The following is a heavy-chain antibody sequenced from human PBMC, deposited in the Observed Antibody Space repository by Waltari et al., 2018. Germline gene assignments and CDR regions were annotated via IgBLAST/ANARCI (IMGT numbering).Heavy chain of an antibody. CDR3: ARVDYYGSGFFDY. CDR2: IKQDGSEK. V-gene: IGHV3-7*01. Sequence: EVQLVESGGGLVQPGGSLRLSCAASGFTFSSYWMSWVRQAPGKGLEWVANIKQDGSEKYYVDSVKGRFTISRDNAKNSLYLQMNSLRAEDTAVYYCARVDYYGSGFFDYWGQGTLVTVSS. J-gene: IGHJ4*02. CDR1: GFTFSSYW. D-gene: IGHD3-10*01.